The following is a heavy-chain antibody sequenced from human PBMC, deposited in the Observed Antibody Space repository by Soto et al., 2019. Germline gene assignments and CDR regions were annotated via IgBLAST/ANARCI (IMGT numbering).Heavy chain of an antibody. D-gene: IGHD3-10*01. J-gene: IGHJ5*02. Sequence: SETLSLTCNVSGVSLTGYHWNWIRQPPGKTLEWIGFAYYSGNVLYNPSCKGRASIRVDRSKNQFSLRLTSVTAADTAVYYCARRLNLGSFDHWGQGTLVTVSS. CDR1: GVSLTGYH. CDR3: ARRLNLGSFDH. V-gene: IGHV4-59*01. CDR2: AYYSGNV.